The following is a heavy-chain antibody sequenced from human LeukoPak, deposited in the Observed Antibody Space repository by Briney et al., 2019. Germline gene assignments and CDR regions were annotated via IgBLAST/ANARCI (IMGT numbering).Heavy chain of an antibody. CDR3: ARERQDTVIHSGAFDI. V-gene: IGHV3-30*04. D-gene: IGHD2-21*02. CDR1: GFTFSNYF. Sequence: GRSLRLSCAASGFTFSNYFMHWVRQAPGKGLEWVADIASDGSHTFYVESVKGRFTISRDNSKNTLYLQMNSLRAEDTAVYFCARERQDTVIHSGAFDIWGQGTMVTVSS. J-gene: IGHJ3*02. CDR2: IASDGSHT.